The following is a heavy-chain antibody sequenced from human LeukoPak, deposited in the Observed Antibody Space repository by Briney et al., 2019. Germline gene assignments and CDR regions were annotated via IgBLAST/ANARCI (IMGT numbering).Heavy chain of an antibody. CDR2: IPTDDNPT. D-gene: IGHD2/OR15-2a*01. CDR1: GFVFSSYW. V-gene: IGHV3-74*01. J-gene: IGHJ4*02. CDR3: ARDHYFKIDY. Sequence: GGSLRLSCAASGFVFSSYWMHWVRQAPGKGLVWVSRIPTDDNPTNYADFVQGRFTISRDNAKNTVYLQMNNLRAEDTAVYYCARDHYFKIDYWGQGTLVTVSS.